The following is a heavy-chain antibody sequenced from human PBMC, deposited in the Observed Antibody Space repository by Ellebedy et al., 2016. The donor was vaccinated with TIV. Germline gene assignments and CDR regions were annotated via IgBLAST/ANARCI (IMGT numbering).Heavy chain of an antibody. J-gene: IGHJ2*01. CDR2: IKQDGSDK. D-gene: IGHD1-14*01. Sequence: PGGSLRLSCAASGFTFSTYWMTWVRQAPGKGLEWVANIKQDGSDKYYVDSVKGRFTISRENAKNSVYLQMNSLRVGDTAVYYCVRGGAAPHNRYFDFWGRGTLVTVSS. CDR3: VRGGAAPHNRYFDF. V-gene: IGHV3-7*01. CDR1: GFTFSTYW.